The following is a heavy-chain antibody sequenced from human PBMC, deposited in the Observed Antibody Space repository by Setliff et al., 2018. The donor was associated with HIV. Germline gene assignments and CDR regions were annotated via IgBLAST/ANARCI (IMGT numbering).Heavy chain of an antibody. Sequence: ASETLSLTCAVYGGSFSGYYWSWIRQPPGKGLEWIGEINHSGSTNYNPSLKSRVTISVDTSKNQFSLKLSSVTAADTAVYYCARGRGSLPVLYYYYYYMDVWGKGTTVTVSS. CDR3: ARGRGSLPVLYYYYYYMDV. V-gene: IGHV4-34*01. CDR2: INHSGST. CDR1: GGSFSGYY. J-gene: IGHJ6*03. D-gene: IGHD1-26*01.